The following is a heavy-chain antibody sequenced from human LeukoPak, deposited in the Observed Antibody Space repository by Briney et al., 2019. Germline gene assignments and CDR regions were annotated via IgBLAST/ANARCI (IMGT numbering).Heavy chain of an antibody. J-gene: IGHJ4*02. CDR1: GGTFSRHG. CDR3: ARRWPYSSGYYFFDY. V-gene: IGHV1-69*05. CDR2: ITPIFGTT. D-gene: IGHD3-22*01. Sequence: SVKVSCKASGGTFSRHGFSWVRQAPGQGLEWMGWITPIFGTTNYAQKFQGRVTITTDESTSTGYMELSSLRSEDTAVYYCARRWPYSSGYYFFDYWGQGTVVTVSS.